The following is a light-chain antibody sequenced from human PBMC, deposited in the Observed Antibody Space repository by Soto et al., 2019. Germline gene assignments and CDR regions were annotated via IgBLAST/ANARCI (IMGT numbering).Light chain of an antibody. CDR1: QSLSNT. Sequence: EIVMTQSPATLSVSPGERATLSCRASQSLSNTLAWYQQKPGQAPRLLISDASTRATGIPARFSGSGSGTEFTLTISSLQSEDFAVYHCQQYHDWPITFGQGTRLEIK. CDR3: QQYHDWPIT. J-gene: IGKJ5*01. V-gene: IGKV3-15*01. CDR2: DAS.